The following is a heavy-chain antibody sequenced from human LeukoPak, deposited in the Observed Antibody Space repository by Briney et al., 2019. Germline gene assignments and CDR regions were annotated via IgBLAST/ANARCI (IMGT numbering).Heavy chain of an antibody. CDR3: AKDRDGDYVGPPPFDY. Sequence: GGSLRLSCAASGFTFSSYAMSWVRQAPGKGLEWVSAISGSGGSTYYADSVKGRFTISRDNSKNTLYLQMNSLRAEDTAVYYCAKDRDGDYVGPPPFDYWGQGTLVTVSS. D-gene: IGHD4-17*01. V-gene: IGHV3-23*01. J-gene: IGHJ4*02. CDR1: GFTFSSYA. CDR2: ISGSGGST.